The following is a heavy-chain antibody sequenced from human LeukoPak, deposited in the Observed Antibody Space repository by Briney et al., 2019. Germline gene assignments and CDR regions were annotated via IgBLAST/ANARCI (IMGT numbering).Heavy chain of an antibody. CDR3: ARGGGYYFDY. D-gene: IGHD2-15*01. CDR2: IYHRGLT. Sequence: SETLSLTCGVSGGSITSENWWNWVRQPPGKGPEWIAEIYHRGLTNYSPSLKSRVIISMDKSRNQFSLLLTSVTAADTAVYFCARGGGYYFDYWGQGVLVTVSS. CDR1: GGSITSENW. J-gene: IGHJ4*02. V-gene: IGHV4-4*02.